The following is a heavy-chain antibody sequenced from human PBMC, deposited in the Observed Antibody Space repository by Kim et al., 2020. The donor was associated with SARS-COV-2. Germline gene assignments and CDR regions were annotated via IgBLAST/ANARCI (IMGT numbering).Heavy chain of an antibody. Sequence: SKMYHADSVKGRFTISRDNSKNTLFLQLNSLRAEDTGVYYCVRDLLGSIDYWGQGTLVTVSS. CDR2: SKM. CDR3: VRDLLGSIDY. D-gene: IGHD1-1*01. V-gene: IGHV3-33*01. J-gene: IGHJ4*02.